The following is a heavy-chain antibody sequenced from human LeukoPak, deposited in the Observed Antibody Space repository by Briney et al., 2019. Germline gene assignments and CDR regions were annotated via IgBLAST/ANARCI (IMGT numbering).Heavy chain of an antibody. CDR2: IYYSGST. Sequence: SETLSLTCTVSGGSISSYYWSWIWQPPGKGLEWIGYIYYSGSTNYNPSLKSRVTISVDTSKNQFSLKLSSVTAADTAVYYCARGGARGYADYWGQGTLVTVSS. V-gene: IGHV4-59*01. J-gene: IGHJ4*02. D-gene: IGHD5-18*01. CDR3: ARGGARGYADY. CDR1: GGSISSYY.